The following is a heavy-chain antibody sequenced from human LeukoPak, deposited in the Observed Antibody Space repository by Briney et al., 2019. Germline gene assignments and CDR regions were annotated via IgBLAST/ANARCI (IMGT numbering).Heavy chain of an antibody. Sequence: GASVKVSCKASGYTFTGNHMHWVRQAPGQGLEWMGWISPNSGGTNYAQKFQGRVTMTRDTSISTAYMELSRLRSDDTAVYYCASARPREDYYYYGMDVWGQGTTVTVSS. CDR2: ISPNSGGT. V-gene: IGHV1-2*02. CDR1: GYTFTGNH. J-gene: IGHJ6*02. CDR3: ASARPREDYYYYGMDV. D-gene: IGHD5-24*01.